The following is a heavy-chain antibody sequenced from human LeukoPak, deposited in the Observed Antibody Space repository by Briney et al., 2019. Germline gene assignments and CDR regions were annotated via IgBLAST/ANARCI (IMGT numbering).Heavy chain of an antibody. Sequence: SETLSLTCTVSGGSISSSSYYWGWIRHPPGKGLEWIGNIYYSGSTYYNPSLKSRVTISVDTSKNQFSLKLSSVTAADTAVYYCARALYSDYLYFDYWGQGTLVTVSS. CDR3: ARALYSDYLYFDY. D-gene: IGHD4-11*01. V-gene: IGHV4-39*07. CDR2: IYYSGST. CDR1: GGSISSSSYY. J-gene: IGHJ4*02.